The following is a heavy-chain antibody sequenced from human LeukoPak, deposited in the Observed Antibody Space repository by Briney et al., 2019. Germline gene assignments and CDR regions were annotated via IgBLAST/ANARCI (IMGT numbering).Heavy chain of an antibody. CDR3: AKDRGYCSGGSCYQVLGY. CDR2: ISYDGSNK. V-gene: IGHV3-30*18. Sequence: GRSLRLSCAASGFTFSSYGMHWVRQAPGKGLEWVAVISYDGSNKYYADSVKGRFTISRDNSKNTLYLQMNSLRAEDTAVYYCAKDRGYCSGGSCYQVLGYWGQGTLVTVSS. CDR1: GFTFSSYG. D-gene: IGHD2-15*01. J-gene: IGHJ4*02.